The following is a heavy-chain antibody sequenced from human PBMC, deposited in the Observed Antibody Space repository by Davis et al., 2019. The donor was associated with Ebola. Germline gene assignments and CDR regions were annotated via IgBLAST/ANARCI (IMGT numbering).Heavy chain of an antibody. CDR2: TGHSGYT. J-gene: IGHJ5*02. CDR1: GDSFSDYF. Sequence: MPSETLSLTCAVYGDSFSDYFWSWIRQPPGKGLEWMGETGHSGYTNYSPSLKSRVTISVDTSKNQFSLKLSSVTAADTAVYYCARGFTIFGWNRFDPWGQGTLVTASS. CDR3: ARGFTIFGWNRFDP. D-gene: IGHD3-3*01. V-gene: IGHV4-34*01.